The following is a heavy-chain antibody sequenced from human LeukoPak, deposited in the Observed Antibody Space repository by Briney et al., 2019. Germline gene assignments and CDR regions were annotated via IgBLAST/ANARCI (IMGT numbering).Heavy chain of an antibody. CDR3: ARDAGWGRLDS. D-gene: IGHD3-16*01. Sequence: TGGSLRLSCAASGFTFSSYWMHWVRQVPGKGLMWVSRLASDENNRIYADSVKGRFTISRDNAKNTLFPQMNSLRVEDTGFYYCARDAGWGRLDSWGQGALVTVSS. J-gene: IGHJ4*02. V-gene: IGHV3-74*01. CDR1: GFTFSSYW. CDR2: LASDENNR.